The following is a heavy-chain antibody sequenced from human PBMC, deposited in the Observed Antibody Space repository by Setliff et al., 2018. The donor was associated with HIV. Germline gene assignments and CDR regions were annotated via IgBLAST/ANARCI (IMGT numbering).Heavy chain of an antibody. CDR3: ALQWRDQYSSGVSTEYFQH. V-gene: IGHV4-38-2*01. CDR1: AYSISSGYD. CDR2: IYHSGST. J-gene: IGHJ1*01. Sequence: SETLSLTCAVSAYSISSGYDWGWIRQPPGKGQEWIGSIYHSGSTYYNPSLMSRVTISLDTSKNQLSLKLRSVTAADTAVYYFALQWRDQYSSGVSTEYFQHWGLGTLGTV. D-gene: IGHD3-22*01.